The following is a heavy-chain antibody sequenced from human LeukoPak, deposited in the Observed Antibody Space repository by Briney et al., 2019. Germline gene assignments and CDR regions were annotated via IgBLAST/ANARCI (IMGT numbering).Heavy chain of an antibody. V-gene: IGHV4-38-2*02. CDR1: SYSISSGYY. CDR2: IYHSGNT. J-gene: IGHJ3*02. Sequence: PSETLSLTCTVSSYSISSGYYWGWIRQPPGKGLEGIGSIYHSGNTYYNPSLKSRVTISIDTSKNQFSLKVSSVTAADTAVYYCARDMMGHDDAFDIWGQGTRVTVSS. D-gene: IGHD3-16*01. CDR3: ARDMMGHDDAFDI.